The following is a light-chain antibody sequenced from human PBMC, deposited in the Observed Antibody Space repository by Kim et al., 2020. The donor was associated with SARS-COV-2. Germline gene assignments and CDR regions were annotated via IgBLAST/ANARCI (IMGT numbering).Light chain of an antibody. V-gene: IGLV3-21*04. CDR3: QVWDSSSDLYV. CDR2: YDS. CDR1: NIESKS. J-gene: IGLJ1*01. Sequence: APGKTARITCGGNNIESKSVHGYQQKPGQAPVLVIYYDSDRPSGIPERFSGSNSGNTATLTISRVEAGDEADYYCQVWDSSSDLYVFGTGTKVTVL.